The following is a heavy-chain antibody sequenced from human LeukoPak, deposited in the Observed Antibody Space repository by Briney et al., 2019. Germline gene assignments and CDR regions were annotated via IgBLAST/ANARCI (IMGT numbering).Heavy chain of an antibody. CDR3: AKEWGSIVGATYDY. D-gene: IGHD1-26*01. CDR2: ISGSDGST. J-gene: IGHJ4*02. CDR1: GFTFRYYG. V-gene: IGHV3-23*01. Sequence: GGSLRLSCAASGFTFRYYGMSWVRQAPGEGLEWVSTISGSDGSTYYADSVKGRFTISRDNSKNTLYLQMNSLRAEDTAVYYCAKEWGSIVGATYDYWGQGTLVTVSS.